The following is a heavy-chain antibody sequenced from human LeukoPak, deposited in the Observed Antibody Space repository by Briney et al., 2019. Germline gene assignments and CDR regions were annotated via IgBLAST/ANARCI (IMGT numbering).Heavy chain of an antibody. J-gene: IGHJ4*02. CDR1: GGFIRTSYN. CDR3: AAEESGALVY. CDR2: IYYSGET. V-gene: IGHV4-39*01. Sequence: SETLSLTCSVSGGFIRTSYNWGWIRQPPGKGLEWIGSIYYSGETYYNPSLKSRLTISVDTSKNQFSLGLRSVTAADTAVIYCAAEESGALVYWGEGILVTVSS. D-gene: IGHD1-26*01.